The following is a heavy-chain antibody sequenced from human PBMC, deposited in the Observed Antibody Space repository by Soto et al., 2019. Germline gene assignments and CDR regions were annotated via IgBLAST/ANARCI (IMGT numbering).Heavy chain of an antibody. CDR1: GYTFTSHD. J-gene: IGHJ5*02. D-gene: IGHD2-2*01. CDR3: ASDMSTT. Sequence: QVQLVQSGAEVKKPGASVKVSCKASGYTFTSHDINWMRQATGQGLEWMGCMNPNSGHTKYAQKFQGRVTMTRDTSISTAYMELTNLRSEDTAIYYCASDMSTTWGQGTLVTVSS. CDR2: MNPNSGHT. V-gene: IGHV1-8*01.